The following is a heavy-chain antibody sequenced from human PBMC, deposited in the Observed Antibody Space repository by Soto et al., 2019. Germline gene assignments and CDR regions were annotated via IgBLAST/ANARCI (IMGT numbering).Heavy chain of an antibody. CDR1: GCTFTSSA. D-gene: IGHD4-17*01. V-gene: IGHV1-58*02. CDR2: IVVGSGNT. J-gene: IGHJ4*02. Sequence: GASVTVSCKASGCTFTSSAMQWVRQARGQRLEWIGWIVVGSGNTNYAQKFQERVTITRDMSTSTAYMELSSLRSEDTAVYYCAAVRDYGEFDYWGQGTLVTVSS. CDR3: AAVRDYGEFDY.